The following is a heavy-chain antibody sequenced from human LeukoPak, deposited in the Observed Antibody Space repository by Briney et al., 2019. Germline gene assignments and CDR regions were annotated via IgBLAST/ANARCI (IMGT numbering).Heavy chain of an antibody. CDR1: GFILSDYN. V-gene: IGHV3-21*01. CDR2: IAISGTYI. Sequence: GGSLRLSCAASGFILSDYNMNWVRQAPGKGLERVSFIAISGTYITYADSVKGRFTISRDNAKNSLYLQMNSLRVEDTAVYYCTRDLSATARAYDYWGQGTLVTVSS. D-gene: IGHD1-26*01. CDR3: TRDLSATARAYDY. J-gene: IGHJ4*02.